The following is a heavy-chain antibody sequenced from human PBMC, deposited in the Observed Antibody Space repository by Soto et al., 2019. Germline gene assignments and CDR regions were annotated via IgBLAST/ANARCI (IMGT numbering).Heavy chain of an antibody. D-gene: IGHD6-6*01. J-gene: IGHJ6*03. CDR1: GYTFTNYG. CDR2: ISAYNGDT. CDR3: ARVRQLVGNFFNTMDV. Sequence: QVQLLQSGAEVKKPGASVKVSCKASGYTFTNYGITWVRQAPGQGLEWMGWISAYNGDTHYTQRLQGRVTMTTDTSTSTAYMELTALRSDETAAYYRARVRQLVGNFFNTMDVWGTGTTVTVSS. V-gene: IGHV1-18*01.